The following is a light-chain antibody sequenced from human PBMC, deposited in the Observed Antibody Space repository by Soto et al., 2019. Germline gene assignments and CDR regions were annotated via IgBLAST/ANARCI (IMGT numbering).Light chain of an antibody. CDR3: AAWDDSLSGVV. CDR2: TNN. V-gene: IGLV1-44*01. CDR1: SSNIGTYS. J-gene: IGLJ2*01. Sequence: QLVLTQPPSASGTPGQRVTISCSGSSSNIGTYSVNWYQQLPGAAPKLLIYTNNQRPSGVVDRFSGSKSGTSASLAISGLQSGDEANYYCAAWDDSLSGVVFGGGTKLTVL.